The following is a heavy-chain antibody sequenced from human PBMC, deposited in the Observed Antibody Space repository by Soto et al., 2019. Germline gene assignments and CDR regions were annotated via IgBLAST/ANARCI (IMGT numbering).Heavy chain of an antibody. Sequence: ASVKVSCKASGYTFTSYGISWVRQAPGQGLEWMGWISAYNGNTNYAQKLQGRVTMTTDTSTSTAYMELRSLRSDDTALYYCARDALGYCSGGSCYIIDYWGQGTLVTVSS. CDR1: GYTFTSYG. CDR2: ISAYNGNT. V-gene: IGHV1-18*01. CDR3: ARDALGYCSGGSCYIIDY. J-gene: IGHJ4*02. D-gene: IGHD2-15*01.